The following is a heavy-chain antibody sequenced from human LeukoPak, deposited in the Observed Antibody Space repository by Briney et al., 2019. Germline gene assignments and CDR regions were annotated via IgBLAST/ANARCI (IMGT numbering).Heavy chain of an antibody. CDR2: TYYRSKWYN. D-gene: IGHD6-13*01. J-gene: IGHJ3*01. CDR3: ARDESAAGPAYAFDF. Sequence: KTSQTLSRNCAIAGDSGSVNSGACHWIRQSPSRGLEWLGRTYYRSKWYNDYAVSVKGRITIKSDTSKNQFSLQLNSVPPEDPAVYYCARDESAAGPAYAFDFWGPGTMVTVSS. V-gene: IGHV6-1*01. CDR1: GDSGSVNSGA.